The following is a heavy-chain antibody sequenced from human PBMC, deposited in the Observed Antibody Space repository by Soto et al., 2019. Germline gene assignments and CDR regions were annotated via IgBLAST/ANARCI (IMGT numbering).Heavy chain of an antibody. CDR3: AKPVACTGQGYDWYFDL. CDR1: GFTFSSYG. CDR2: ISYDGSNK. D-gene: IGHD6-19*01. V-gene: IGHV3-30*18. Sequence: QVQLVESGGGVVQPGRSLRLSCAASGFTFSSYGMHWVRQAPGKGLEWVAVISYDGSNKYYADSVKGRFTISRDNSKNTLYLQMNRLSAEDTAVYYCAKPVACTGQGYDWYFDLWGRGTLVTVSS. J-gene: IGHJ2*01.